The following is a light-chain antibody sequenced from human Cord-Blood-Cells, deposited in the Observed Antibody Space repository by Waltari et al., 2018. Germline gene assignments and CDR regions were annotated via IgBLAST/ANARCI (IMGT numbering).Light chain of an antibody. J-gene: IGKJ2*03. CDR3: QQRSNWYS. V-gene: IGKV3-11*01. Sequence: EIVLTQSPATLSLSPGERATLSCGASQSVSSYLAWYQQKPGQAPRLLIYDASNRATGIPARFSGSWSETDFTLTISSLEPEDFAVYYCQQRSNWYSFGQGTKLEIK. CDR2: DAS. CDR1: QSVSSY.